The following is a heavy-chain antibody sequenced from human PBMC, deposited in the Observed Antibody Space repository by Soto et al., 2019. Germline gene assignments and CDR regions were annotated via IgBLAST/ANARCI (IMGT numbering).Heavy chain of an antibody. CDR3: ARDKVTRGYSYVRYYFDY. CDR2: IYYSGST. Sequence: QVQLQESGPGLVKPSQTLSLTCTVSGGSISSGGYYWSWIRQHPGKGLEWIGYIYYSGSTYYNPSLKSRVTMSVDTSKNQFSLKLSSVTAADTAVYYCARDKVTRGYSYVRYYFDYWGQGTLVTVSS. CDR1: GGSISSGGYY. D-gene: IGHD5-18*01. J-gene: IGHJ4*02. V-gene: IGHV4-31*03.